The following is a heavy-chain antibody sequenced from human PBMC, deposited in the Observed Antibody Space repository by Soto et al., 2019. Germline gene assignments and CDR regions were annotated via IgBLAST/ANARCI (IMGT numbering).Heavy chain of an antibody. D-gene: IGHD1-7*01. CDR2: ISSNGGTT. CDR3: VRRASGNYDY. CDR1: GFTFSSYD. V-gene: IGHV3-64*01. J-gene: IGHJ4*02. Sequence: EVQLAESGGGMVQPGGSLRLSCVASGFTFSSYDMHWVRQAPGKGLEYVSSISSNGGTTYYGNSVKGRFTISRDNSKNTLYLQRGSLRAEDMVVYYCVRRASGNYDYWGPRFVVSVSS.